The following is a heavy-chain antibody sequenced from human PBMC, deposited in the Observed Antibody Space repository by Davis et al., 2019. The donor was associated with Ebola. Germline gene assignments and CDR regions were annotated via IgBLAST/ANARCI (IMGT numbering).Heavy chain of an antibody. CDR2: IYPGDSDT. Sequence: KVSCKGSGYSFISYWIGWVRQMPGKGLEWMGIIYPGDSDTRYSPSFQGQVTISADKSISTAYLQWSSLKASDTAIYYCARQAESGKYYGSDYWGQGTLVTVPS. V-gene: IGHV5-51*01. CDR3: ARQAESGKYYGSDY. D-gene: IGHD1-26*01. J-gene: IGHJ4*02. CDR1: GYSFISYW.